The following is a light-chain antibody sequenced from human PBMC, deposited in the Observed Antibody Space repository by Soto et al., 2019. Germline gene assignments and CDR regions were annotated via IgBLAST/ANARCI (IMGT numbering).Light chain of an antibody. Sequence: QSVLTQHPSASGSPGQSVTISCTGTSNDVGGYNYVSWYQQHPGTAPKLMLYEVSKRPSGVPDRFSGSKSGNTASLTVSGLQAEDEADYYCSSYAGSNNVVFGGGTKLTVL. CDR1: SNDVGGYNY. V-gene: IGLV2-8*01. CDR3: SSYAGSNNVV. CDR2: EVS. J-gene: IGLJ2*01.